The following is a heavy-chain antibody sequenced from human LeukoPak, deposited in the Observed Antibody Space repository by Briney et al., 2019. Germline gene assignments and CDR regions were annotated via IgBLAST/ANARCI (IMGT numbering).Heavy chain of an antibody. CDR2: INPNSGGT. V-gene: IGHV1-2*02. D-gene: IGHD3-22*01. J-gene: IGHJ4*02. CDR3: ARGGYYYDSSAPIDY. Sequence: ASVKVSCKASGYTFTGYYMHWVRQAPGQGLEWMGWINPNSGGTNYAQKFQGRVTMTRDTSISTAYMELSRLRSDDTAVYYCARGGYYYDSSAPIDYWGQGTLVTVSS. CDR1: GYTFTGYY.